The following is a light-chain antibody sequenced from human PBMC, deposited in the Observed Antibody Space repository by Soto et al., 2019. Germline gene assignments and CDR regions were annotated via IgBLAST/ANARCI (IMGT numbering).Light chain of an antibody. CDR1: QSVSSSY. J-gene: IGKJ2*01. V-gene: IGKV3-20*01. CDR3: QQYGSSPPFT. CDR2: GAS. Sequence: EIVLTQSPGTLSLSPGERATLSCRASQSVSSSYLAWYQQKPGQAPRLLIYGASSRATGIPDRFSGSGSGTGFTLTISRLEPEDFVVYFCQQYGSSPPFTFGQGTKVDIK.